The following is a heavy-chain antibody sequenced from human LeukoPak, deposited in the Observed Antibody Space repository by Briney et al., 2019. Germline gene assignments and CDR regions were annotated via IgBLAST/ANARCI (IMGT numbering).Heavy chain of an antibody. V-gene: IGHV3-33*06. D-gene: IGHD3-22*01. Sequence: GGSLRLSCAASGFTFSSYGMYWVRQAPGKGLEWVALIWYDGSNRYCADSVKGRFTISRDNSKNTLYLQMNSLRAEDTAVYYCAKSSYYDSSGYYREYYFDYWGQGTLVTVSS. CDR3: AKSSYYDSSGYYREYYFDY. CDR2: IWYDGSNR. J-gene: IGHJ4*02. CDR1: GFTFSSYG.